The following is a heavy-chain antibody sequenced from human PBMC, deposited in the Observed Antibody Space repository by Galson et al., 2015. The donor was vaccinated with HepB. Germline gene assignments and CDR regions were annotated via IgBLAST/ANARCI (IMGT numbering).Heavy chain of an antibody. J-gene: IGHJ4*02. V-gene: IGHV3-30*04. Sequence: SLRLSCAASRFTFSNYAMHWVRQAPGKGLEWVAVISYDGSNKYYADSVRGRFTISRDNSKNTLFLQMNSLRAEDTTVYYCARDRVAASGSFIPYFDYWGQGTLVTVSS. D-gene: IGHD6-13*01. CDR3: ARDRVAASGSFIPYFDY. CDR1: RFTFSNYA. CDR2: ISYDGSNK.